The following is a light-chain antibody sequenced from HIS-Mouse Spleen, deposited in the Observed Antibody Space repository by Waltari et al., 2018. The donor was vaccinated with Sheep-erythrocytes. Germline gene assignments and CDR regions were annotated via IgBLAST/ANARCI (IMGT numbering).Light chain of an antibody. CDR1: SSDVGGYNY. CDR2: EVS. Sequence: QSALTQPPSASGSPGQSVTISCTGTSSDVGGYNYVSWYQQHPGKAPKLMIYEVSKRHSGVPDRFPGSKSGNTASLTVSGLQAEDEADYYCSSYAGSNNWVFGGGTKLTFL. V-gene: IGLV2-8*01. CDR3: SSYAGSNNWV. J-gene: IGLJ3*02.